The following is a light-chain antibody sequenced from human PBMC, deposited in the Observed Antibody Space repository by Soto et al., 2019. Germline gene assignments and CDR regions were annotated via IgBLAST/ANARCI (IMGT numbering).Light chain of an antibody. CDR2: DDG. Sequence: SYELTQPPSVSVAPGQTARITCGGNNIGGKSLHWYQQKPGQAPVLVVYDDGDRPSGIPERFSGSNSGNTATQTISRVEAGDEADYYCQVWDNNYDHYVFGTGTKVTVL. CDR3: QVWDNNYDHYV. CDR1: NIGGKS. V-gene: IGLV3-21*02. J-gene: IGLJ1*01.